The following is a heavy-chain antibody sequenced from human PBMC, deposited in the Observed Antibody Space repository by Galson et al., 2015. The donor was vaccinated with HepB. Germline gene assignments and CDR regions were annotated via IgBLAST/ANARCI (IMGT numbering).Heavy chain of an antibody. CDR2: ISDDGSNK. V-gene: IGHV3-30*18. J-gene: IGHJ4*02. D-gene: IGHD3-10*01. Sequence: SLRLSCAASGFTFSNYGMHWVRQAPGKGLEWVAVISDDGSNKFYADSVKGRFTISRDNSKNTLYLQMNSLRDEDTAVYYCAKATPRHRGGSGSYRTFDYWGQGILVTVSS. CDR1: GFTFSNYG. CDR3: AKATPRHRGGSGSYRTFDY.